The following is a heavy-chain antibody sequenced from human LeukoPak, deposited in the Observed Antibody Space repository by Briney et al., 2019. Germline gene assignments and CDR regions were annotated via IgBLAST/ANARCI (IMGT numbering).Heavy chain of an antibody. CDR1: GGSISSGSYY. Sequence: SETLSLTCTVSGGSISSGSYYWSWIRQPAGKGLEWIGRIYTSGSTNYNPSLKSRVTISVDTSKNQFSLKLSSVTAADTAVYYCAKGKWYGLGSYFNWFDPWGQGTLVTVSS. V-gene: IGHV4-61*02. D-gene: IGHD3-10*01. CDR2: IYTSGST. CDR3: AKGKWYGLGSYFNWFDP. J-gene: IGHJ5*02.